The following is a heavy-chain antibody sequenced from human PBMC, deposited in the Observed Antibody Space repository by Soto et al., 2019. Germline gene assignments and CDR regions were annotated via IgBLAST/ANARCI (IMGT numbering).Heavy chain of an antibody. CDR2: ISSDGSKI. J-gene: IGHJ4*02. V-gene: IGHV3-30*18. D-gene: IGHD6-6*01. Sequence: GGSLRLSCAASGFTFSNYGMHWVRQAPGKGLEWVAVISSDGSKIFYADSVKGRLTISRDNSKNTLFVQMNSLRAEDTAVYYCAKAKGSLQQLGRNYLHLWGQGILVTVSS. CDR3: AKAKGSLQQLGRNYLHL. CDR1: GFTFSNYG.